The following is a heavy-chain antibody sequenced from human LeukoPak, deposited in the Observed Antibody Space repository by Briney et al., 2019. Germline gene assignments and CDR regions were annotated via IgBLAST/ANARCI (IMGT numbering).Heavy chain of an antibody. D-gene: IGHD2-2*01. CDR2: INPNSGGT. CDR3: ARANALYCSSTSCLFDY. Sequence: ASVTVSCKASGYTFTGYYMHWVRQAPGQGLEWMAWINPNSGGTYYAQNFHDRITMTRDTSISTAYMELSRLRSDDTAIYYCARANALYCSSTSCLFDYWGQGTLVTVSS. J-gene: IGHJ4*02. V-gene: IGHV1-2*02. CDR1: GYTFTGYY.